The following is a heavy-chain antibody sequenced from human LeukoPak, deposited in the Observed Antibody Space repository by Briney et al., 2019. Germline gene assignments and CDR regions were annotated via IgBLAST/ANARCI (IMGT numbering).Heavy chain of an antibody. CDR3: AVGRPRNTTRLDDGYDF. CDR1: GFTFSSYG. V-gene: IGHV3-23*01. D-gene: IGHD1-1*01. Sequence: GGSLRLSCAASGFTFSSYGMSWVRQAPGKGLEWVSGISSRGGSTHYADSVKGRFTISRDNSKNTLYLQMNSLRAEDTAVYYCAVGRPRNTTRLDDGYDFWGQGTMVTVSS. J-gene: IGHJ3*01. CDR2: ISSRGGST.